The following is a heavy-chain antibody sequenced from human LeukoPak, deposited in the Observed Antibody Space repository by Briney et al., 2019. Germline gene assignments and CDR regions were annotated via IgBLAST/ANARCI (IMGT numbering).Heavy chain of an antibody. Sequence: GGSLRLSCAASGFTFSSYAMHWVRQAPGKGLEWVAVISYDGSNKYYADSVKGRFTISRDNSKNTLYLQMNSLRAEDTAVYYCARAPLISEHPIYDFWSGSNFDYWGQGTLVTVSS. CDR3: ARAPLISEHPIYDFWSGSNFDY. CDR2: ISYDGSNK. D-gene: IGHD3-3*01. J-gene: IGHJ4*02. CDR1: GFTFSSYA. V-gene: IGHV3-30-3*01.